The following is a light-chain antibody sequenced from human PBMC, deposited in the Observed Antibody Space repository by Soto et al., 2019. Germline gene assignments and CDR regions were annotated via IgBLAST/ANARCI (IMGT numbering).Light chain of an antibody. CDR3: QQYNSFSPVT. J-gene: IGKJ2*01. CDR2: KAS. V-gene: IGKV1-5*03. CDR1: QGISSW. Sequence: DIQMTQSPSTLSASVGDRVTITCRASQGISSWLAWYQQRPGKAPKLLIYKASSLQTGVPSRFSGTGSGTEFTLTISNLQPDDFATYYCQQYNSFSPVTFGQGTKLEIK.